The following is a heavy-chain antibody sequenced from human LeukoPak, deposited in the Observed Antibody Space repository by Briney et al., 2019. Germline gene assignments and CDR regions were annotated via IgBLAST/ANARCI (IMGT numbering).Heavy chain of an antibody. CDR3: ARDISSGWYLGRFDP. J-gene: IGHJ5*02. CDR1: GGSISSYC. V-gene: IGHV4-59*01. CDR2: IYYSGST. Sequence: SETLSLTCTVSGGSISSYCWSWIRQPPGKGLEWIGYIYYSGSTNYNPSLKSRVTISVDTSKNQFSLKLSSVTAADTAVYYCARDISSGWYLGRFDPWGQGTLVTVSS. D-gene: IGHD6-19*01.